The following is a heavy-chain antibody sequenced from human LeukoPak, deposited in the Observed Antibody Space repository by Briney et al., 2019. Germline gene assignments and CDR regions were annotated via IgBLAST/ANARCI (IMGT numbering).Heavy chain of an antibody. CDR2: IHYSGST. CDR1: GGSISSYY. CDR3: WSYVYAFDI. D-gene: IGHD3-10*02. J-gene: IGHJ3*02. Sequence: ASETLSLTCTVSGGSISSYYWSWIRQSPGKGLEWIGYIHYSGSTNYNPSLKSRVTISADTSKNQFSLKLSSVTAADTAVYYCWSYVYAFDIWGQGTMVTVSS. V-gene: IGHV4-59*12.